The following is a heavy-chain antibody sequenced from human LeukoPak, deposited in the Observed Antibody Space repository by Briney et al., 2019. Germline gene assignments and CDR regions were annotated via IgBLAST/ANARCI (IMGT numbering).Heavy chain of an antibody. CDR2: IIPIFGTA. J-gene: IGHJ4*02. D-gene: IGHD2-15*01. Sequence: SVKVSCRASGGTFSSYAISWVRQAPGQGLEWMGGIIPIFGTANYAQKFQGRVTITADESTSTAYMELSSLRSEDTAVYYCVIRDIVVVVAATEFDYWGQGTLVTVSS. CDR3: VIRDIVVVVAATEFDY. CDR1: GGTFSSYA. V-gene: IGHV1-69*13.